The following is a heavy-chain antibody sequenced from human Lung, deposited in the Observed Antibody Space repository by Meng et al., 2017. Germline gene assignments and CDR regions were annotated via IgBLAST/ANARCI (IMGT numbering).Heavy chain of an antibody. D-gene: IGHD6-19*01. J-gene: IGHJ4*02. CDR1: GFIFSSYE. Sequence: GESLKISCAASGFIFSSYEMNWVRQAPGKGLEWVSYISSSGSTIYYADSVKGRFTISRDNAKNSLYLQMNSLRAEDTSVYYCARIPEPYSSGWYTYWGQGTLVTVSS. V-gene: IGHV3-48*03. CDR3: ARIPEPYSSGWYTY. CDR2: ISSSGSTI.